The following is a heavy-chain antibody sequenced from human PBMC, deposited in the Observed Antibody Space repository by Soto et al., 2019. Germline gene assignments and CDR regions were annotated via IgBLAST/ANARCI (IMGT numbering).Heavy chain of an antibody. V-gene: IGHV3-53*01. CDR1: GFTVSSNY. J-gene: IGHJ4*02. CDR2: IYSGGST. Sequence: PGGSLRLSCSASGFTVSSNYMSWVRQAPGKGLEWVSVIYSGGSTYYADSVKGRFTISRDNSKNTLYLQMNSLRAEDTAVYYCVSTGSGYSEIDNWGQEAVLTISS. CDR3: VSTGSGYSEIDN. D-gene: IGHD6-13*01.